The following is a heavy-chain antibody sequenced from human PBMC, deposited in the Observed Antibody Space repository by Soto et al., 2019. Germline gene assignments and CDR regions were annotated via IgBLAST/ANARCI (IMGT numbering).Heavy chain of an antibody. CDR1: GFTFSNAW. J-gene: IGHJ6*02. D-gene: IGHD3-3*01. CDR3: TTGGTFTIFGKYYYYGMDV. V-gene: IGHV3-15*07. Sequence: GGSLRLSCAASGFTFSNAWMNWVRQAPGKGLEWVGRIKSKTDGGTTDYAAPVKGRFTISRDDSKNTLYLQMNSLKTEDTAVYYCTTGGTFTIFGKYYYYGMDVWGQGTTVTVSS. CDR2: IKSKTDGGTT.